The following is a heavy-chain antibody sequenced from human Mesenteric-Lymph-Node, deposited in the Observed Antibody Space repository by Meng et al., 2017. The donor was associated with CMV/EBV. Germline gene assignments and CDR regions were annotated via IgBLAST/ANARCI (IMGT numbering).Heavy chain of an antibody. CDR1: GDSVTNKKW. J-gene: IGHJ4*02. CDR3: ARGGAEAPYYFDS. D-gene: IGHD2-21*01. V-gene: IGHV4-4*02. Sequence: HVQLQESGPGLVRPSGTLSLTCSVSGDSVTNKKWWTWVRQPPGKGLEWIGEIYVFGNTNYKSSLKSRVPISLDKSKNQFSQTLTSVTAADTAVYYCARGGAEAPYYFDSWGLGTLVTVSS. CDR2: IYVFGNT.